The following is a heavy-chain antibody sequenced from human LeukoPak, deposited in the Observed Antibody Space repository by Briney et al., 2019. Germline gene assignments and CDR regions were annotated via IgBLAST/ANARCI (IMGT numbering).Heavy chain of an antibody. J-gene: IGHJ4*02. CDR1: GYTFTSYA. Sequence: ASVKVSCKASGYTFTSYAMNWVRQAPGQGLEWMGRINTNTGNPTYAQGFTGRFVFSLDTSVSTAYLQICSLKAEDTAVYYCARANTMVRGVIPPALGYWGQGTLVTVSS. CDR2: INTNTGNP. CDR3: ARANTMVRGVIPPALGY. V-gene: IGHV7-4-1*01. D-gene: IGHD3-10*01.